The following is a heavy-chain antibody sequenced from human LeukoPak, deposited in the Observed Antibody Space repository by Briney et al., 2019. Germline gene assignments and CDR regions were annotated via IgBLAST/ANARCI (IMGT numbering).Heavy chain of an antibody. CDR1: GITFSTYT. Sequence: GGSLRLSCAASGITFSTYTMNWVRQAPGKGLEWVSCIIASSGAIYYADSVKGRFTISRDNAKNSLYLQMNSLRAEDTAVYYCARHPPLTGHREWFDPWGQGTLVTVSS. J-gene: IGHJ5*02. CDR2: IIASSGAI. CDR3: ARHPPLTGHREWFDP. D-gene: IGHD7-27*01. V-gene: IGHV3-48*04.